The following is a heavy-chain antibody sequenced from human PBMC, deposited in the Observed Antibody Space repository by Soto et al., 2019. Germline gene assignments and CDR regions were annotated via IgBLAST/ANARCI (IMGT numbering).Heavy chain of an antibody. D-gene: IGHD4-17*01. CDR3: ARARLRAVYAFDI. CDR2: VYYSGTT. V-gene: IGHV4-31*02. J-gene: IGHJ3*02. Sequence: WIWIRQHPGKGLEWIGYVYYSGTTYYSPSLQSRLSISIDTSKNQFSLKLTSVTAADTAMYYCARARLRAVYAFDIWGQGTMVPVSS.